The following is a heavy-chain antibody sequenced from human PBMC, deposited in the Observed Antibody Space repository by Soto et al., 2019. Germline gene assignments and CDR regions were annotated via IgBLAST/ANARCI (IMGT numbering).Heavy chain of an antibody. J-gene: IGHJ4*02. CDR1: GFTFSGSA. CDR3: TSQGYSYGFVY. V-gene: IGHV3-73*02. Sequence: EVQLVESGGGLVQPGGSLKLSCAASGFTFSGSAMHWVRQASGKGLEWVGRIRSKANSYATAYVASVKDRFTISRDDSKNTASVQMTSLKTEDTAVYYCTSQGYSYGFVYWGQGTLVTVSS. D-gene: IGHD5-18*01. CDR2: IRSKANSYAT.